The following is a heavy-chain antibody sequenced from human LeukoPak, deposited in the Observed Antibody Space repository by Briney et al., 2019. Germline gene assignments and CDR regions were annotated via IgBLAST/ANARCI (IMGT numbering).Heavy chain of an antibody. CDR3: ARGPGSYYLDY. Sequence: PGRSLRLSCAASGFTFSSYGMHWVRQAPGKGLEWVAVIWYDGSNKYYADSVKGRFTISRDNSKNTLYLQMNSLRAEDTAVYYCARGPGSYYLDYWGQGTLVTVSS. J-gene: IGHJ4*02. V-gene: IGHV3-33*01. CDR2: IWYDGSNK. CDR1: GFTFSSYG. D-gene: IGHD1-26*01.